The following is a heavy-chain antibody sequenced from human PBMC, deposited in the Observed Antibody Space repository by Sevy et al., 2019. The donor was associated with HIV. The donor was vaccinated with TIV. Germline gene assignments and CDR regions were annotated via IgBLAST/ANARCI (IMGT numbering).Heavy chain of an antibody. V-gene: IGHV4-4*07. Sequence: SETLSLTCTVSGGSITTYYWSWIRQPAGKGLEWIGRIYSSGSASYNPSLKSRVTMSVDTSKNQFSLKLSSVTAADTAVYYCARSATPNTYWFDSWGQGSLVTVSS. CDR1: GGSITTYY. CDR2: IYSSGSA. CDR3: ARSATPNTYWFDS. J-gene: IGHJ5*01. D-gene: IGHD2-15*01.